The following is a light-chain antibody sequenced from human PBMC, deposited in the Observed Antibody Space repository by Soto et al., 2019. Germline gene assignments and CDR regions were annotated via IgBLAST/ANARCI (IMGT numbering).Light chain of an antibody. J-gene: IGKJ2*01. CDR3: QQYKDYVYT. Sequence: DIQITQSPSSLSASVGDRVTITCRASQTVERWMAWYQQKPGKAPKLLISDVSTLERGVPSRFSGSGSATEFTLTISGLQPDDFATYYCQQYKDYVYTFGQGTKVDIK. CDR2: DVS. CDR1: QTVERW. V-gene: IGKV1-5*01.